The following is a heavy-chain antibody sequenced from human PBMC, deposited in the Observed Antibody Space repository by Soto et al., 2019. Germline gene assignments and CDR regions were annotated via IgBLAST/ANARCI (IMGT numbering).Heavy chain of an antibody. CDR1: GFTFSSYD. J-gene: IGHJ6*01. V-gene: IGHV3-13*01. Sequence: GGSLRLSCAASGFTFSSYDMHWVRQATGKGLEWVSAIGTAGDAYYPGSVKGRFTISRENAKNSLYLQMNSLRAGDTAVYYCARAVAYCSSTSCGASYDRWVWGRGSTVSVSS. CDR3: ARAVAYCSSTSCGASYDRWV. CDR2: IGTAGDA. D-gene: IGHD2-2*01.